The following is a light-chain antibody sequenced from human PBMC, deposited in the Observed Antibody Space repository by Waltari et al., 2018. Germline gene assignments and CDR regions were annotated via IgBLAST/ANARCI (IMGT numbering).Light chain of an antibody. J-gene: IGKJ4*01. CDR2: DAS. CDR1: QSVSNY. V-gene: IGKV3-11*01. Sequence: EIVLTQSPATLSLSPGERATLSCRASQSVSNYLAWYQQRPGQAPRLLIYDASNRATGVPARFSGSGSGTDFTLTSSSLEPEDFAVYYCQQRSNWPPLTFGGGTRVEIK. CDR3: QQRSNWPPLT.